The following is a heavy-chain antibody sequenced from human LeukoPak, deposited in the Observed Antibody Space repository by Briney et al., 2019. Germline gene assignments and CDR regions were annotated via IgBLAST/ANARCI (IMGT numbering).Heavy chain of an antibody. CDR2: INHSGST. V-gene: IGHV4-34*01. D-gene: IGHD3-9*01. Sequence: SETLSLTCAVYGGSFSGYYWSWTRQPPGKGLEWIGEINHSGSTNYNPSLKSRVTISVDTSKNLFSLKLSSVTAADTAVYYCARAQTGYDILTGYYTPPGNFQHWGQGTLVTVSS. CDR3: ARAQTGYDILTGYYTPPGNFQH. J-gene: IGHJ1*01. CDR1: GGSFSGYY.